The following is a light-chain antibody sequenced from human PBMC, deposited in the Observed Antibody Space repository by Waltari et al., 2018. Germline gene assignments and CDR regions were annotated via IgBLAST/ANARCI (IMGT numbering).Light chain of an antibody. Sequence: EIVLTQSPATLSLSPGERGTLSCRASQSINTNLAWYQQKPGQAPRLLIYDASNRATGIPARFSGSGSWTDFTLTISSLEREDFAVYYCQQRRTWPSITFGQGTRLEIK. J-gene: IGKJ5*01. CDR3: QQRRTWPSIT. CDR2: DAS. CDR1: QSINTN. V-gene: IGKV3-11*01.